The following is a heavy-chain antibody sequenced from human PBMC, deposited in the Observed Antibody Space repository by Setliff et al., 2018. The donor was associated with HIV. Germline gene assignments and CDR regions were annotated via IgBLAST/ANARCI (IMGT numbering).Heavy chain of an antibody. CDR2: MSYSGST. CDR1: GAFFSSGGYY. V-gene: IGHV4-31*03. J-gene: IGHJ6*03. Sequence: TMSLTCNVSGAFFSSGGYYWSWICQHPGKGLEWIGYMSYSGSTFYNSSLKSRVTMSIDTSKNQFSLMLSPVTAADTAVYYCARATYTLQFLKWSPDSSLYYYYMDFWGKGTTVTVSS. D-gene: IGHD3-3*01. CDR3: ARATYTLQFLKWSPDSSLYYYYMDF.